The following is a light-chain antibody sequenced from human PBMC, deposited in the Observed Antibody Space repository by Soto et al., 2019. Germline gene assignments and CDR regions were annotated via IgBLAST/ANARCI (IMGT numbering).Light chain of an antibody. CDR1: QHISTY. CDR2: AAS. Sequence: AIRMTQSPSSLSASTGDSVTITCRASQHISTYLAWYQQKPGKAPNLLIYAASTLQSGVPSRFSGSGSGTDFTLTISDLQSEDFGTYYCQQYFPLRTFGPGTKV. CDR3: QQYFPLRT. V-gene: IGKV1-8*01. J-gene: IGKJ1*01.